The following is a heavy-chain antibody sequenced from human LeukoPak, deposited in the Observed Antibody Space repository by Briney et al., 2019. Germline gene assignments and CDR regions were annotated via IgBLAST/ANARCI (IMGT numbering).Heavy chain of an antibody. V-gene: IGHV3-53*01. CDR1: GFTVSSNY. D-gene: IGHD6-13*01. Sequence: GGSLRLSCAASGFTVSSNYMSWVRQAPGKGLEWVSVIYSGGSTYYADSVKGRFTISRDNSKNTLYLQMNSLRAEDTAVYYCAKDRQQLVLDYFDYWGQGTLVTVSS. CDR3: AKDRQQLVLDYFDY. J-gene: IGHJ4*02. CDR2: IYSGGST.